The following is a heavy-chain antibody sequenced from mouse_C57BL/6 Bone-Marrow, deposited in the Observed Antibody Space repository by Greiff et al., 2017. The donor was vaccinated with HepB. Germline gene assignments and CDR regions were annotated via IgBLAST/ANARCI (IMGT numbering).Heavy chain of an antibody. CDR3: AREVLLYWYFDV. CDR1: GYAFSSYW. CDR2: IYPGDGDT. J-gene: IGHJ1*03. Sequence: QVQLQQSGAELVKPGASVKISCKASGYAFSSYWMNWVKQRPGKGLEWIGQIYPGDGDTNYNGKFKGKATLTADKSSSTAYMPLSSLTSEDSAVYFCAREVLLYWYFDVWGTGTTVTVSS. V-gene: IGHV1-80*01. D-gene: IGHD2-14*01.